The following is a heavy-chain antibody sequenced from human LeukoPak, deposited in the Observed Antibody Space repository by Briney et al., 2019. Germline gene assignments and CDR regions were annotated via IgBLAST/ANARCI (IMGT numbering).Heavy chain of an antibody. J-gene: IGHJ4*02. Sequence: GGPLRLSCAASGFTFRTYWMHWVRQAPGKGLVWVSRINSDGSSTRYADSVKGRFTISRDNAKNTLYLQMNSLRAEDTAVYYCARDGAAAVNYWGQGTMVTVSS. CDR1: GFTFRTYW. D-gene: IGHD6-25*01. CDR3: ARDGAAAVNY. CDR2: INSDGSST. V-gene: IGHV3-74*01.